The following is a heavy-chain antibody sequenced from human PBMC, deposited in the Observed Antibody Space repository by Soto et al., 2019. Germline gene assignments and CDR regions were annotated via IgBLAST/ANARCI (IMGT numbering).Heavy chain of an antibody. CDR1: GDSVSSKSVA. CDR3: ARWDHDYGYLDV. CDR2: TYYRSKWYN. D-gene: IGHD4-17*01. V-gene: IGHV6-1*01. J-gene: IGHJ6*02. Sequence: SQTLSLTCAIFGDSVSSKSVAWNWIRQSPSRGLEWLGRTYYRSKWYNEYGLSVKSRITINADTCKNQFSLQLNSVTPEDAAVYYCARWDHDYGYLDVWGLGTTVTVSS.